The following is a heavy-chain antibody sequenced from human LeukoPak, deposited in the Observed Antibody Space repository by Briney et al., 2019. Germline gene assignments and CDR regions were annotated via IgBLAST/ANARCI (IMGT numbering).Heavy chain of an antibody. CDR3: ARGRGYCSSTSCHPHYMDV. D-gene: IGHD2-2*01. CDR1: GYTFTSYG. CDR2: SSAYNGNT. J-gene: IGHJ6*03. Sequence: ASVKVSFKASGYTFTSYGSSGVRQAPGQGLDGMGWSSAYNGNTNYAQKLQGRVTMTTDTSTSTAYMELRRLRSDDTAVYYCARGRGYCSSTSCHPHYMDVWGKGTTVTVSS. V-gene: IGHV1-18*01.